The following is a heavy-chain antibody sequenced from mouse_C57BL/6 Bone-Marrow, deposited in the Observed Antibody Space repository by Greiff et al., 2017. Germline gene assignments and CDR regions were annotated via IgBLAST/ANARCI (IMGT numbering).Heavy chain of an antibody. Sequence: QVQLQQSGAELARPGASVKLSCKASGYTFTSYGISWVKQRTGQGLEWIGEIYPRSGNPYYNAKFKGKATLTADKSSSTAYMELRSLTSEDSAVYFCARLELDYDDFDYWGQGTTLTVSS. D-gene: IGHD2-4*01. CDR1: GYTFTSYG. CDR3: ARLELDYDDFDY. CDR2: IYPRSGNP. V-gene: IGHV1-81*01. J-gene: IGHJ2*01.